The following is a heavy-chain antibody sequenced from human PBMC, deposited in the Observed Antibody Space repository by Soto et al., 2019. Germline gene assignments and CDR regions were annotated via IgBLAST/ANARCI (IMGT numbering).Heavy chain of an antibody. CDR2: TGGSGTST. V-gene: IGHV3-23*05. Sequence: GGSLRLSCVASGFAFDRYAMGWVRQPPGKGLEWVSSTGGSGTSTYYADSVKGRLTISRDNSKSTLYLQMNSLRAEDTAIYYCAIRWGYCGGDCYSWDFQHWGQGTLVTVSS. D-gene: IGHD2-21*02. CDR3: AIRWGYCGGDCYSWDFQH. CDR1: GFAFDRYA. J-gene: IGHJ1*01.